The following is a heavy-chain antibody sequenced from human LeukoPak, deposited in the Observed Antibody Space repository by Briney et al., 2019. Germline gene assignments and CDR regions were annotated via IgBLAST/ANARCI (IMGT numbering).Heavy chain of an antibody. J-gene: IGHJ4*02. CDR3: ARVTTARGGIDY. CDR1: GYTFTSYY. Sequence: ASVKVSCKASGYTFTSYYMHWVRQAPGQGLEWVGMINPSGGSTNYAQKFQDRVTMTRDTSTTTLYMELSGLRSEDTAVYYCARVTTARGGIDYWGQGTLVTVSS. CDR2: INPSGGST. D-gene: IGHD3-10*01. V-gene: IGHV1-46*01.